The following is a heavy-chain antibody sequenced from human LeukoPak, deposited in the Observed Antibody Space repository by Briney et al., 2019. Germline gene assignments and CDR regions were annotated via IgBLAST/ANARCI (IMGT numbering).Heavy chain of an antibody. J-gene: IGHJ6*02. CDR3: ASAGTAGVTRNVAAAQGDYYYYYGMDV. V-gene: IGHV4-31*03. Sequence: PSQTLSLTCTVSGGSISRGAYYWSWIRQHPGKGLEWVGYTSYSGSTYYNPSLKSRVTISVHTSENHFSLRLSSVTAADTAVYYCASAGTAGVTRNVAAAQGDYYYYYGMDVWGQGTTVTVSS. CDR1: GGSISRGAYY. CDR2: TSYSGST. D-gene: IGHD6-13*01.